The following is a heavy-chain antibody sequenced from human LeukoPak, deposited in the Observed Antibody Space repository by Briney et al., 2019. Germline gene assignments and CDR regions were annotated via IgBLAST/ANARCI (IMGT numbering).Heavy chain of an antibody. J-gene: IGHJ3*02. CDR1: GDSISSYY. CDR2: IYYSGNF. V-gene: IGHV4-59*08. Sequence: SETLSLTCTVSGDSISSYYWSWIRQPPGKGLEWIGYIYYSGNFNYNASLKSRLTMSVDTSKNQFSLKLRSVSAADTAVYYCARLRSGSLSFDIWGQGTMVAVSS. D-gene: IGHD1-26*01. CDR3: ARLRSGSLSFDI.